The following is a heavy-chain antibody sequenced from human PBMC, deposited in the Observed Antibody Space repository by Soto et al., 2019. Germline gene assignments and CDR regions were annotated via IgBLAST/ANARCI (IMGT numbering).Heavy chain of an antibody. J-gene: IGHJ4*02. V-gene: IGHV4-31*03. CDR2: IYYSGST. CDR3: ARAVGGTVTSYPDY. D-gene: IGHD4-17*01. Sequence: QVQLQESGPGLVKPSQTLALTCTVSGGSISSGGYYWSWIRQHPGKALEWIGYIYYSGSTYYNPSRKSRITTSVDTSENQFSLKLSSVIAADMAVYYCARAVGGTVTSYPDYGGQGTQVTVS. CDR1: GGSISSGGYY.